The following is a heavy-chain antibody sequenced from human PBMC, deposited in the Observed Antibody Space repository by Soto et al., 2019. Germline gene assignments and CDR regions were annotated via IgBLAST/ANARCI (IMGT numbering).Heavy chain of an antibody. J-gene: IGHJ5*02. CDR1: GFSLSTSGVG. D-gene: IGHD3-22*01. CDR2: IYWDDDK. Sequence: QITLKESGPTLVKPTQTLTLTCTFSGFSLSTSGVGVGWIRQPPGKALEWLALIYWDDDKRYSPSLKSRLTITKDTSKNQVVLTMTNMDPVDTAPYYCAHRRRYYYDSSGYYQWDWFDPWGQGTLVTVSS. V-gene: IGHV2-5*02. CDR3: AHRRRYYYDSSGYYQWDWFDP.